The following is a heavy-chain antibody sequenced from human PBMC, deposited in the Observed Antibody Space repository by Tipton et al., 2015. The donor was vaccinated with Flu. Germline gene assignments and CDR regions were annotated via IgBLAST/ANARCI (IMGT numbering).Heavy chain of an antibody. D-gene: IGHD5-12*01. Sequence: GSLRLSCTASGITFSSAWLSWVRQAPGKGLEWVGHIKGKSDGRTTDYAAPVKGRFTISRDDSKNTIFLQMNSLKMEDTGVYFCTGNLWIDAFDIWGQGTTVTVSS. CDR2: IKGKSDGRTT. CDR1: GITFSSAW. V-gene: IGHV3-15*01. CDR3: TGNLWIDAFDI. J-gene: IGHJ3*02.